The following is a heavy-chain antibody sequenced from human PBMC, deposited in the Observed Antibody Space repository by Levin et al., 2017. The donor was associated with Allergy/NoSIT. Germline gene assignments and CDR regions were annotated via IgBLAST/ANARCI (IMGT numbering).Heavy chain of an antibody. V-gene: IGHV3-9*01. D-gene: IGHD6-13*01. CDR2: ISWNSGSI. Sequence: GGSLRLSCAASGFTFDDYAMHWVRQAPGKGLEWVSGISWNSGSIGYADSVKGRFTISRDNAKNSLYLQMNSLRAEDTALYYCAKERSRSLIAAASFDYWGQGTLVTVSS. J-gene: IGHJ4*02. CDR1: GFTFDDYA. CDR3: AKERSRSLIAAASFDY.